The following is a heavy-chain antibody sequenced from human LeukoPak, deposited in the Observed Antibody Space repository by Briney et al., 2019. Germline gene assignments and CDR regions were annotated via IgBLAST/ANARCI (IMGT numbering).Heavy chain of an antibody. CDR2: ISAYNGNT. J-gene: IGHJ5*02. CDR3: ARVYLGVITVDRGSRFDP. V-gene: IGHV1-18*01. D-gene: IGHD6-19*01. CDR1: GGTFSSYA. Sequence: GASVKVSCKASGGTFSSYAISWVRQAPGQGLEWMGWISAYNGNTNYAQKLQGRVTMTTDTSTSTAYMELRSLRSDDTAVYYCARVYLGVITVDRGSRFDPWGQGTLVTVSS.